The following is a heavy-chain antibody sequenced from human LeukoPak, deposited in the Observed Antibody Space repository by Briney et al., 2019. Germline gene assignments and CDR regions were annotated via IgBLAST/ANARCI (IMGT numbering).Heavy chain of an antibody. D-gene: IGHD6-6*01. CDR3: ARGGIADRLSD. V-gene: IGHV4-34*01. Sequence: SETLSLTCTVSGGSFSGYYWTWIRKPPGQGLEWIGEVNQSGGSDYNPSLKSRVTISADTPKTEFSLKLSSVTAADTAVYFCARGGIADRLSDWGQGTLVTVSS. J-gene: IGHJ4*02. CDR1: GGSFSGYY. CDR2: VNQSGGS.